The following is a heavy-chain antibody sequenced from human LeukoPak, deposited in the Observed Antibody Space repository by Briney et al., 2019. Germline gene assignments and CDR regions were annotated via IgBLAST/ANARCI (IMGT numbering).Heavy chain of an antibody. CDR3: ASSRDGYNFLFDY. V-gene: IGHV3-30-3*01. D-gene: IGHD5-24*01. Sequence: GGSLRLSCAASGFTFSSYAMHWVRQAPGKGLEWVAVISYDGSNKYYADSVKGRFTISRDNSKNTLYLQMNSLRAEDTAVYYCASSRDGYNFLFDYWGQGTLVTVSS. CDR1: GFTFSSYA. J-gene: IGHJ4*02. CDR2: ISYDGSNK.